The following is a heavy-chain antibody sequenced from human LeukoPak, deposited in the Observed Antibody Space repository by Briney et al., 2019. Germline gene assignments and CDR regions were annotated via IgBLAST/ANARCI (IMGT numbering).Heavy chain of an antibody. J-gene: IGHJ6*03. CDR2: IYISGNT. D-gene: IGHD3-3*01. CDR1: GFTLTTNH. CDR3: ARDHMRGYIFMDV. V-gene: IGHV3-66*03. Sequence: GGSLRLSWAASGFTLTTNHMTWVRQAPGKGLEGVSVIYISGNTYYTDSVKGRFTISRDNSKNTLYLQMNSLRPEDTAVYYCARDHMRGYIFMDVWGKGTTVTVFS.